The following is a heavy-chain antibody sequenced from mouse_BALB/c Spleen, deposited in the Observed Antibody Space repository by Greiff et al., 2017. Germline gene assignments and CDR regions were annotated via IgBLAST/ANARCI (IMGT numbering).Heavy chain of an antibody. CDR1: GFAFSSYD. V-gene: IGHV5-12-1*01. D-gene: IGHD1-1*01. Sequence: DVKLVESGGGLVKPGGSLKLSCAASGFAFSSYDMSWVRQTPEKRLEWVAYISSGGGSTYYPDSVKGRFTISRDNARNILYLQMSSLRSEDTAMYYCARGHNYYGSSPTMDYWGQGTSVTVSS. CDR3: ARGHNYYGSSPTMDY. CDR2: ISSGGGST. J-gene: IGHJ4*01.